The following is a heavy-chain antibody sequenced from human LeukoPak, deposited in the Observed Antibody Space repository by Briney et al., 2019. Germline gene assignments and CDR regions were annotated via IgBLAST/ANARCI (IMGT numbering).Heavy chain of an antibody. Sequence: SVKVSCKASGGTFSSYAISWVRQAPGQGLEWMGRIIPILGIANYAQKFQGRVTITADKSTSTAYMELSSLRSEDTAVYYCARAPSLGDVSGFHYYYMDVWGKGTTVTVSS. J-gene: IGHJ6*03. CDR3: ARAPSLGDVSGFHYYYMDV. D-gene: IGHD3-10*01. CDR2: IIPILGIA. V-gene: IGHV1-69*04. CDR1: GGTFSSYA.